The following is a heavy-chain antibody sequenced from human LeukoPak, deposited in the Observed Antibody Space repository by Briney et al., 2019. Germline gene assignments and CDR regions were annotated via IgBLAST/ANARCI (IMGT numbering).Heavy chain of an antibody. CDR1: GFSFSDHG. D-gene: IGHD1-26*01. Sequence: SGGSLRLSCAASGFSFSDHGMHWVRQAPGKGLEWVAFIHHDGSNKYYADSVKGRFTISRDNAKNSLYLQMNSLRAEDTAVYYCARDRSGSSSLGYYYMDVWGKGTTVTVSS. CDR2: IHHDGSNK. CDR3: ARDRSGSSSLGYYYMDV. V-gene: IGHV3-30*02. J-gene: IGHJ6*03.